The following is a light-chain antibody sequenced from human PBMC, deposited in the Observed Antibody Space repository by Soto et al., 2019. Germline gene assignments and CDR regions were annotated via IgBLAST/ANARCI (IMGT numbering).Light chain of an antibody. CDR1: QSVSSN. V-gene: IGKV3-15*01. J-gene: IGKJ1*01. Sequence: EIVMTQSPATLSVSPGERATLSCRASQSVSSNLAWYQQKPGQAPRLLIYGASTRATGIPARFSGSGSGTEFTHTIISLRSEDFAIYFCQQYNNWPPDRTFGQGTKVEIK. CDR2: GAS. CDR3: QQYNNWPPDRT.